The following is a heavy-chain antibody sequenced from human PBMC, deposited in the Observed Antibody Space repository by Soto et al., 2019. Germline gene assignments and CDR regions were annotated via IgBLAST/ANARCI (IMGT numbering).Heavy chain of an antibody. Sequence: PSETLSLTCTVSGGSISSGGYYWSWIRQHPGKGLEWIGYIYYSGSTYYNPSLKSRVTISVDTSKNQFSLKLSSVTAADTAVYYCARHEAQQWQDAFDIWGQGTMVTVSS. D-gene: IGHD6-19*01. CDR3: ARHEAQQWQDAFDI. CDR1: GGSISSGGYY. CDR2: IYYSGST. V-gene: IGHV4-39*01. J-gene: IGHJ3*02.